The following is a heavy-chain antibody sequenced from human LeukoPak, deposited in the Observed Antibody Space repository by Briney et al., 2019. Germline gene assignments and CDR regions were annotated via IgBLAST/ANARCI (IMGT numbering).Heavy chain of an antibody. Sequence: GGSLRLSCAASGFTFSSYGMHWVRQAPGKGLELVAVIWYDGSNKYYADSVKGRFTISRANSKDTLYLQMNSLRAEDTAVYYCASTSGWYEPIDYWGQGTLVTVSS. CDR3: ASTSGWYEPIDY. V-gene: IGHV3-33*01. D-gene: IGHD6-19*01. J-gene: IGHJ4*02. CDR1: GFTFSSYG. CDR2: IWYDGSNK.